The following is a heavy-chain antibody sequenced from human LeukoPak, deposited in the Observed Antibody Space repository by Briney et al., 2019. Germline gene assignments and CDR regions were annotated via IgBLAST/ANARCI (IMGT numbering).Heavy chain of an antibody. V-gene: IGHV3-23*01. CDR2: ISGSGGST. J-gene: IGHJ4*02. D-gene: IGHD3-9*01. Sequence: GGSLRLSCAASGFTFSSYAMSWVRQAPGKGLEWVSAISGSGGSTYYADSVKSRFTISRDNSKNTLYLQMNSLRAEDTAVYYCAKDLLVLRYFDWLLSGLDYWGQGTLVTVSS. CDR1: GFTFSSYA. CDR3: AKDLLVLRYFDWLLSGLDY.